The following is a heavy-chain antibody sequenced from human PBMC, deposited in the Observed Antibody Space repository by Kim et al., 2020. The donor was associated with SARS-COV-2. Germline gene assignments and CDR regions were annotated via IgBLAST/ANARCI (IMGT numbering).Heavy chain of an antibody. Sequence: SETLSLTCTVSGGSISSGDYYWSWIRQPPGKGLEWIGYIYYSGSTYYNPSLKSRVTISVDTSKNQFSLKLSSVTAADTAVYYCASYAPTLLGEPYYYYMDVWGKGTTVTVSS. CDR2: IYYSGST. D-gene: IGHD2-21*01. V-gene: IGHV4-30-4*01. CDR1: GGSISSGDYY. J-gene: IGHJ6*03. CDR3: ASYAPTLLGEPYYYYMDV.